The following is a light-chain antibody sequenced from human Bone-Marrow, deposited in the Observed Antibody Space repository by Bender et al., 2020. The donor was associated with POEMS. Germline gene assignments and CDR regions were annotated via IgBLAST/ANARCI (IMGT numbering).Light chain of an antibody. Sequence: QSALTQPASVSGSLGQSVTISCSGTNTEVGGYDLVSWYQQHPGRAPKLMIYEGTKRPSGVSNRCAGSKTGNTASLTISGLQAEDEADYFCCSYGGGSILVFGGGTKLTVL. CDR3: CSYGGGSILV. J-gene: IGLJ3*02. CDR1: NTEVGGYDL. CDR2: EGT. V-gene: IGLV2-23*01.